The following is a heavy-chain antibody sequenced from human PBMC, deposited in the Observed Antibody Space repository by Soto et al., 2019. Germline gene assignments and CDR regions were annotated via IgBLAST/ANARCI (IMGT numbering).Heavy chain of an antibody. D-gene: IGHD2-15*01. Sequence: QVQLVESGGGVVQPGRSLRLSCAASGFTFSIYGMHWVRQAPGKGLEWVAIAWFDGSIEYYADSVKGRFTISRANSKNTLYLQMNSLRAEDTAVYYCARDNHLGYCSGGSCYGLDSWGQGTLVTVSS. CDR2: AWFDGSIE. CDR1: GFTFSIYG. V-gene: IGHV3-33*01. CDR3: ARDNHLGYCSGGSCYGLDS. J-gene: IGHJ5*01.